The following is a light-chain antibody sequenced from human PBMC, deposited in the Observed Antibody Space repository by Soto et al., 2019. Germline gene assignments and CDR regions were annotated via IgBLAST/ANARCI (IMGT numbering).Light chain of an antibody. CDR2: LGS. CDR3: MQVAQAPPA. Sequence: DIVMTQSPLSLPVTPGEPASISCRSSQSLLSINGDNYLDWYLQKPGQSPQLLIYLGSNRASGVPDRFSGSGSGTDFTLKISRVEAEDVGVYYCMQVAQAPPAFGGGIKVEIK. CDR1: QSLLSINGDNY. J-gene: IGKJ4*01. V-gene: IGKV2-28*01.